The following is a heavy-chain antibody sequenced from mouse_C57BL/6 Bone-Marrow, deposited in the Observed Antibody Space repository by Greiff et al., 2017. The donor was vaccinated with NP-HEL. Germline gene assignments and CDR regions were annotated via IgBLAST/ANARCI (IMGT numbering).Heavy chain of an antibody. CDR2: IDPSDSYT. CDR1: GYTFTSYW. CDR3: ARFDY. Sequence: VKLQQPGAELVRPGTSVKLSCKASGYTFTSYWMHWVKQRPGPGLEWIGVIDPSDSYTNYTQKFKGKATLTVDTSSSTAYMQLSSLTSEDSAVYYCARFDYWGQGTTLTVSS. J-gene: IGHJ2*01. V-gene: IGHV1-59*01.